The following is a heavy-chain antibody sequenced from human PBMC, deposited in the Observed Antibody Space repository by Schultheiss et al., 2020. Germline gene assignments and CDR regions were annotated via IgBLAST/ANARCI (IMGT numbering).Heavy chain of an antibody. Sequence: GGSLKLSCAASGFTFSSYAMSWVRQAPGKGLEWVSAISGSGGSTYYADSVKGRFTISRDNSKNTLYLQMNSLRAEDTAVYYCAKDWRWLVVSRAFDIWGQGTMVTVSS. D-gene: IGHD6-19*01. CDR3: AKDWRWLVVSRAFDI. V-gene: IGHV3-23*01. CDR2: ISGSGGST. CDR1: GFTFSSYA. J-gene: IGHJ3*02.